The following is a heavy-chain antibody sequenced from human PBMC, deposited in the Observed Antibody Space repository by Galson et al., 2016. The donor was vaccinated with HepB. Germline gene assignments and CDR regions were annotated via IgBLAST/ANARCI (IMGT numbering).Heavy chain of an antibody. CDR3: ARESPRRGGICEGAFCKGVDV. J-gene: IGHJ6*02. CDR1: GFPFSDYA. V-gene: IGHV3-33*08. Sequence: SLRLSCAASGFPFSDYAMHWVRQAPGKGLEWVAVIWFDGSETYYGDFVKGRSTISRDNSKKTLYLQVNSLRAEDTAVYYCARESPRRGGICEGAFCKGVDVWGQGTTVTVSS. D-gene: IGHD2-15*01. CDR2: IWFDGSET.